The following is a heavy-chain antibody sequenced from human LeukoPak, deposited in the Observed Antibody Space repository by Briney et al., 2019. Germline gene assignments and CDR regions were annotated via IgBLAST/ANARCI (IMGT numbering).Heavy chain of an antibody. J-gene: IGHJ3*01. CDR1: GDTASSNSAA. Sequence: QTLSLSCDISGDTASSNSAAWNWIRHSPSGGLEWLRRSYYRSKWYYDYACSVKSRITISPDTSKNQFSLQLNSVTADDTGVYYCARGVALDFWGQGTMVTVSS. V-gene: IGHV6-1*01. CDR3: ARGVALDF. CDR2: SYYRSKWYY.